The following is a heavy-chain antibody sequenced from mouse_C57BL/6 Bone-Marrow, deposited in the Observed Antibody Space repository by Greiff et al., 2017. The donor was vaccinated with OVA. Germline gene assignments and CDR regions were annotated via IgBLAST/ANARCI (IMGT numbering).Heavy chain of an antibody. CDR1: GYTFTDYY. D-gene: IGHD2-1*01. CDR3: ARGGGNWDY. J-gene: IGHJ2*01. V-gene: IGHV1-76*01. CDR2: IYPGSGNT. Sequence: VMLVESGAELVRPGASVKLSCKASGYTFTDYYINWVKQRPGQGLEWIARIYPGSGNTYYNEKFKGKATLTAEKSSSTAYMQLSSLTSEDSAVYFCARGGGNWDYWGQSTTLTVSS.